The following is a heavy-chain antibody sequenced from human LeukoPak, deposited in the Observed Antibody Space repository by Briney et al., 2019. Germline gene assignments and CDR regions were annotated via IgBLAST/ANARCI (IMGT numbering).Heavy chain of an antibody. CDR1: GGSMSSDY. J-gene: IGHJ4*02. CDR3: ARDHPLPSS. Sequence: SETLSLTCTVSGGSMSSDYWSWIRQPPGKGLEWIGYIHYSGSTYYNPSLEGRVTISIHTPKNQFSLSLSSVTAADTAVYYCARDHPLPSSRGRGTLVTVSS. V-gene: IGHV4-59*01. CDR2: IHYSGST.